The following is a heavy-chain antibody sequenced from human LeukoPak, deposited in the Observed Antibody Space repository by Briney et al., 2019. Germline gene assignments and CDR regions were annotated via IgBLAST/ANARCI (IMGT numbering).Heavy chain of an antibody. CDR2: ISGSGGST. D-gene: IGHD4-23*01. J-gene: IGHJ4*02. V-gene: IGHV3-23*01. CDR1: GFTFSSYA. Sequence: PGGSLRLSCAASGFTFSSYAMSWVRQAPGKGLEWVSAISGSGGSTYYADSVKGRFTISRDNSKNTLYLQMNSLRAEDTAVYYCEKPNPPWVTMVVTTNFDYWGQGTLVTVSS. CDR3: EKPNPPWVTMVVTTNFDY.